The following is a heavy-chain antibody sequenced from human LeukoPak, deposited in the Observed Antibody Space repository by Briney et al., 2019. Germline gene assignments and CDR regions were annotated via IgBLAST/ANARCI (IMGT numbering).Heavy chain of an antibody. D-gene: IGHD1-1*01. V-gene: IGHV3-7*01. CDR3: ARMGGSNWNREVNWFDP. CDR1: GFTFSSYW. J-gene: IGHJ5*02. CDR2: IRQDGSDK. Sequence: PWGFLRLSCAASGFTFSSYWMSWVRQAPGKGLEWVANIRQDGSDKYYVDSVKGRFTISRGNAQNSVYLQMASLRAEDTAVYYCARMGGSNWNREVNWFDPWGQGTLVTVSS.